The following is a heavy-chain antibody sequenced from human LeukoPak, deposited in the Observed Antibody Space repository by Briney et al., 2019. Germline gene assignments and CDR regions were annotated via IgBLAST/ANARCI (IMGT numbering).Heavy chain of an antibody. J-gene: IGHJ4*02. CDR3: ARDLYRIVVVPHYFDC. Sequence: GGSLRLSCAASGFTFSSYWMSWVRQAPGKGLEWVASIKQDGSEKYYVDSVKGRFTISKDNSKNSLYLQMNSLRAEDTAVYYCARDLYRIVVVPHYFDCWGQGTLVTVSS. CDR1: GFTFSSYW. D-gene: IGHD3-22*01. V-gene: IGHV3-7*01. CDR2: IKQDGSEK.